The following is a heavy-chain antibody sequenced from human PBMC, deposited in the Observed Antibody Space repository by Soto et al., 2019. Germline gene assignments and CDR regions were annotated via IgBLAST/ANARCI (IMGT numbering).Heavy chain of an antibody. CDR2: INWNGGST. J-gene: IGHJ6*02. Sequence: PGGSLRLSCAASGFTFDDYGMSWVRQAPGKGLEWVSGINWNGGSTGYADSVKGRFTISRDNAKNSLYLQMNSLRAEDTALYYCAKDLSDFWSGYRIGPYYYGMDVWGQGTTVTVSS. V-gene: IGHV3-20*04. D-gene: IGHD3-3*01. CDR3: AKDLSDFWSGYRIGPYYYGMDV. CDR1: GFTFDDYG.